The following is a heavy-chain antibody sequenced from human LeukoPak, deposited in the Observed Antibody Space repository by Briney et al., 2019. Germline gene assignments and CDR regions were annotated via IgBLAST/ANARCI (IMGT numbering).Heavy chain of an antibody. V-gene: IGHV3-33*01. J-gene: IGHJ6*02. Sequence: GGSLRLSCAASGFTFSSYGMHWVRQAPGKGLEWVAVIWYDGSNKYYADSVKGRFTIYRDNSKKTLYLQMNSLRAEDTAVYYCARVVDDYAERSSYYYYGMDVWGQGTTVTVSS. D-gene: IGHD4-17*01. CDR1: GFTFSSYG. CDR2: IWYDGSNK. CDR3: ARVVDDYAERSSYYYYGMDV.